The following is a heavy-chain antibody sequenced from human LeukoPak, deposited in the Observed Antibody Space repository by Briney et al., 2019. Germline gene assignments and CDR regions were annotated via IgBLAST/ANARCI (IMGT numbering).Heavy chain of an antibody. CDR1: GYTFTSYG. J-gene: IGHJ4*02. V-gene: IGHV1-18*01. CDR3: ARGTDYGGNS. Sequence: ASVKVSCKASGYTFTSYGISWVRQAPGRGLEWMGWISAYNGNTNYAQKFQGRVTITADESTSTAYMELSSLRSEDTAVYYCARGTDYGGNSWAQGTLVTVSS. CDR2: ISAYNGNT. D-gene: IGHD4-23*01.